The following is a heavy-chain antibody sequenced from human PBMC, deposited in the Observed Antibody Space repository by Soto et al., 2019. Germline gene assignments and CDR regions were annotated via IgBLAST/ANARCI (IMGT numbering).Heavy chain of an antibody. CDR2: IIPIFGTP. J-gene: IGHJ6*02. D-gene: IGHD3-22*01. CDR1: GGTFSSYA. Sequence: QVPLVQSGAEVKKPGSSVKVSCKASGGTFSSYAISWVRQAPGQGLEWMGGIIPIFGTPNYAQKFQGRVTITADKSTSTAYMELSSLRSEDTAVYYCARDDSSGSPRPDYYYGMDVWGQGTTVTVSS. CDR3: ARDDSSGSPRPDYYYGMDV. V-gene: IGHV1-69*06.